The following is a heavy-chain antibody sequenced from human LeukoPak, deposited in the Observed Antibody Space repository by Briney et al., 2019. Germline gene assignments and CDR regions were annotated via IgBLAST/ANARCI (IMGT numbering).Heavy chain of an antibody. CDR2: VYYSGST. V-gene: IGHV4-39*01. CDR1: SGSTGSSSNY. Sequence: KSSETLSLTCTVSSGSTGSSSNYWGWIRQAPGKGLEWIGNVYYSGSTFYNPSLKRRVTISVDTSKNQFSLKLRSVTAADTAIYNCARASFNVVFGNWFDPWGQGTLVTVSS. D-gene: IGHD2-8*01. J-gene: IGHJ5*02. CDR3: ARASFNVVFGNWFDP.